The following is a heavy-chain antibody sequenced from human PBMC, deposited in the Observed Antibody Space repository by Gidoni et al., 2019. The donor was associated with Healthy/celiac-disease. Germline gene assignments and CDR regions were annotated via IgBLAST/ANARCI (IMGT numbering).Heavy chain of an antibody. D-gene: IGHD3-22*01. CDR3: AREKAITMIVGGAFDI. V-gene: IGHV1-3*01. J-gene: IGHJ3*02. CDR2: INAGNGNT. CDR1: GYTFTSYA. Sequence: QVQLVQSGAEVKKPGASVKVSCKASGYTFTSYAMHWVRQAPGQRLEWMGWINAGNGNTKYSQKFQGRVTITRDTSASTAYMELSSLRSEDTAVYYCAREKAITMIVGGAFDIWGQGTMVTVSS.